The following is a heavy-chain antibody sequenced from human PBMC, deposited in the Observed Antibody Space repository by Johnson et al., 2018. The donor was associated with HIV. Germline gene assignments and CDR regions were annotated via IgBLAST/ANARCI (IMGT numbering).Heavy chain of an antibody. CDR2: ISSNGGST. CDR1: GFTFSSYA. V-gene: IGHV3-64*01. J-gene: IGHJ3*02. Sequence: VHLVESGGGVVQPGRSLRLSCAASGFTFSSYAMHWVRQAPGKGLEYVSAISSNGGSTYYANSVKDRFTISRDNSKNTLYLQMGSLRAEDTAVYYCARDMGGVVKEARAFDIWGQGTMVTVSS. CDR3: ARDMGGVVKEARAFDI. D-gene: IGHD3-10*01.